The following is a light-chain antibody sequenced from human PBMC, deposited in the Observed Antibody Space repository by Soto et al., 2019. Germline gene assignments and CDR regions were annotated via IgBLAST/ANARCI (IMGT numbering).Light chain of an antibody. CDR2: DVS. V-gene: IGLV2-11*01. CDR3: CSYAGSYTYV. CDR1: SSDVGGYDY. J-gene: IGLJ1*01. Sequence: QSALTQPRSVSGSPGQSVTISCTGTSSDVGGYDYVSWYQQHPGKAPKLMIFDVSKRPSGVPDRVSASKSGNTASLIISGLQAEDEADYYCCSYAGSYTYVFVTGTKVTVL.